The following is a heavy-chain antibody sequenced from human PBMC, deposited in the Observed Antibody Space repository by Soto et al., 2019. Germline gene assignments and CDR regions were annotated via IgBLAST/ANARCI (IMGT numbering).Heavy chain of an antibody. CDR3: VSVAFNKQYDFDY. Sequence: QVQLVQSGAEVKKPGASVKVSCKASGYTFNAYYIHWVRQAPGQGLEWMGWIKPNSDVKSYAQSFQHRVTETSDMPITTAYMELTRLRSDDTAGYYCVSVAFNKQYDFDYWGQGTLPTLSS. CDR1: GYTFNAYY. V-gene: IGHV1-2*02. CDR2: IKPNSDVK. D-gene: IGHD6-19*01. J-gene: IGHJ4*02.